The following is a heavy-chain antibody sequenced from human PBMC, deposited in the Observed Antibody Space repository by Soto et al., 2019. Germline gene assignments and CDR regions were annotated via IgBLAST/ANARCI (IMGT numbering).Heavy chain of an antibody. CDR1: GLRFSNYG. CDR3: ERGNYDNTGVFDS. V-gene: IGHV3-33*01. J-gene: IGHJ4*02. Sequence: QVQLVESGGGVVQPGRSLRLSCTASGLRFSNYGMHWVRQAPGKGLEWVAVIWYDGTKKYYADSVKGRFTISRDNSKNTLYLQMNSLRAEDTAVYYCERGNYDNTGVFDSWGQGTLVTVSS. D-gene: IGHD3-22*01. CDR2: IWYDGTKK.